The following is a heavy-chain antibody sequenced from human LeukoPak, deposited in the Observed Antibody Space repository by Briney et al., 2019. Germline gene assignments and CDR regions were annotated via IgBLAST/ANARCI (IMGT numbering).Heavy chain of an antibody. V-gene: IGHV3-7*04. CDR2: IKQDGREK. CDR3: AREQWLEDY. Sequence: PGGSLRLSCAASGFTFSRYWMSWVRQAPGKGLEWVANIKQDGREKYYGDSVKGRFTISRDNAKNSLYLQMNRLRVEDTAVYYCAREQWLEDYWGQGTLVTVSS. CDR1: GFTFSRYW. J-gene: IGHJ4*02. D-gene: IGHD6-19*01.